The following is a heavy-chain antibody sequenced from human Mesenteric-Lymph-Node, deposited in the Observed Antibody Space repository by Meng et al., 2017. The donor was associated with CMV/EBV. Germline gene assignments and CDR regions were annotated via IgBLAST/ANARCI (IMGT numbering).Heavy chain of an antibody. V-gene: IGHV3-21*01. J-gene: IGHJ6*02. CDR2: ISSSSSYI. CDR3: GTAATYGMDV. Sequence: GESLKISCAASGLTVSSNYMTWVRQAPGKGLEWVSSISSSSSYIYYADSVKGRFTISRDNAKNSLYLQMNSLRAEDTAVYYCGTAATYGMDVWGQGTTVTVSS. D-gene: IGHD2-15*01. CDR1: GLTVSSNY.